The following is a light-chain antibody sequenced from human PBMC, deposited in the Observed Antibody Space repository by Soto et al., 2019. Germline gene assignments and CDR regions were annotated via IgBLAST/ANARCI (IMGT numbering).Light chain of an antibody. Sequence: DIQMTQSPSTLSASVGDRVTITCRASQSISSWLSCYQHKPGRAPKLLIYKASSLESGVPSRFSGSGSGTEFTLTISSLQPDDFATCYCQQYNSQWTFGQGTKVDIK. J-gene: IGKJ1*01. CDR3: QQYNSQWT. V-gene: IGKV1-5*03. CDR2: KAS. CDR1: QSISSW.